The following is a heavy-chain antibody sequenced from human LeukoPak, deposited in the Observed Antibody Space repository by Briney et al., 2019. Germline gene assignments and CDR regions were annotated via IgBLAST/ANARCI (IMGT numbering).Heavy chain of an antibody. CDR3: ARALSPSQQYGDYYFDY. CDR2: IGTAGDT. CDR1: GFTFSSYD. D-gene: IGHD4-17*01. J-gene: IGHJ4*02. V-gene: IGHV3-13*01. Sequence: GGSLRLSCAASGFTFSSYDMHWVRQATGKGLEWVSAIGTAGDTYYPGSVKGRFTISRENAKDSLYLQMNSLRAGDTAVYYCARALSPSQQYGDYYFDYWGQGTLVTVSS.